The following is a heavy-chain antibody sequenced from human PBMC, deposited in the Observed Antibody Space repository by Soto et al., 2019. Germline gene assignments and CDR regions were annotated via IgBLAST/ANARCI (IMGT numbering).Heavy chain of an antibody. CDR3: ARDGGSGHPRYYFDY. CDR2: IYSGGST. Sequence: PGGSLRLSCAASGFTVSSNYMSWVRQAPGKGLEWVSVIYSGGSTYYADSVKGRFTISRDNSKNTLYLQMNSLRAEDTAVYYCARDGGSGHPRYYFDYWGQGTLVTVSS. J-gene: IGHJ4*02. D-gene: IGHD2-15*01. CDR1: GFTVSSNY. V-gene: IGHV3-66*01.